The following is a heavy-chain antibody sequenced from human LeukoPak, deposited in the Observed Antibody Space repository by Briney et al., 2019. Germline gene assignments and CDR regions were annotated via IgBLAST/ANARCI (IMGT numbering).Heavy chain of an antibody. CDR3: AREASLQWLVAPWFDP. D-gene: IGHD6-19*01. CDR2: STSDGSST. J-gene: IGHJ5*02. V-gene: IGHV3-74*01. Sequence: PGGSLRLSCAASGFTFSSYWMHWVRQAPGKGLVWVSRSTSDGSSTSYADFVKGRFTISRDNAKNTLYLQMNSLRAEDTAVYYCAREASLQWLVAPWFDPWGQGTLVTVSS. CDR1: GFTFSSYW.